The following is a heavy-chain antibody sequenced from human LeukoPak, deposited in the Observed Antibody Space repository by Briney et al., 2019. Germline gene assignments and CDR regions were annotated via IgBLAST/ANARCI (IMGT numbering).Heavy chain of an antibody. CDR2: IYTSGST. J-gene: IGHJ4*02. CDR3: ARDSMVRGVIPYN. D-gene: IGHD3-10*01. Sequence: SETLSLTCTVSGGSISSGSYYWSWIRQPAGKGLEWIGRIYTSGSTNYNPSLKSRVTISVDTSKNQFSLKLSSVTAADTAVYYCARDSMVRGVIPYNWGQGTPVTVSS. CDR1: GGSISSGSYY. V-gene: IGHV4-61*02.